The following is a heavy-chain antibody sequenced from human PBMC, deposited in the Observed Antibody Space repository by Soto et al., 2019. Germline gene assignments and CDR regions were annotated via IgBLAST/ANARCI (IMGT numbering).Heavy chain of an antibody. CDR1: GFTFSSYA. CDR3: ASGYYGSGSYFGFDY. V-gene: IGHV3-30-3*01. D-gene: IGHD3-10*01. CDR2: ISYDGSNK. J-gene: IGHJ4*02. Sequence: GGSLRLSCAASGFTFSSYAMHWVRQAPGKGLEWVAVISYDGSNKYYADSVKGRFTISRDNSKNTRYLQMNSLRAEDTAVYYCASGYYGSGSYFGFDYWGQGTLVTVSS.